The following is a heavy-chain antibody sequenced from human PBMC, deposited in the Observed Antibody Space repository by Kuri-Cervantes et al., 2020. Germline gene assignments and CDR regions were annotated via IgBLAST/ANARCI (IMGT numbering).Heavy chain of an antibody. D-gene: IGHD5-24*01. CDR1: GFTFSSYS. Sequence: GGSLRLSCAASGFTFSSYSMNWVRQAPGKGLEWVSSISSSSSYIYYADSVKGRFTISRDNAKNSLYLQMNSLRAEDTAVYYCARAATSSRAGVYFDYWGQGTLVTVSS. CDR3: ARAATSSRAGVYFDY. J-gene: IGHJ4*02. CDR2: ISSSSSYI. V-gene: IGHV3-21*03.